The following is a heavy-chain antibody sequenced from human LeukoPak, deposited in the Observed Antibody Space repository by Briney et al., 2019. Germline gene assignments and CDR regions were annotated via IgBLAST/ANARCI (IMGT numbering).Heavy chain of an antibody. D-gene: IGHD3-22*01. CDR2: ISGSGRKT. J-gene: IGHJ4*02. Sequence: GGSLRLSCAAYGFTFTTYAMSWVRQAPGKGLEWVSGISGSGRKTYYADSVKGRFTISRDNSKNTLYLQMNSLRAEHTAVYYCEKERDSSGYFDYWGQGTLVSVSS. CDR1: GFTFTTYA. V-gene: IGHV3-23*01. CDR3: EKERDSSGYFDY.